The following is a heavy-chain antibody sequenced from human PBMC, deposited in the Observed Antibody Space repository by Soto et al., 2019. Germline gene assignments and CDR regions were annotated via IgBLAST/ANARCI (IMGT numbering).Heavy chain of an antibody. J-gene: IGHJ4*02. V-gene: IGHV1-18*01. CDR3: ARVDCSGGSCYPTFDY. Sequence: QVQLVQSGAEVKKPGASVKVSCKASGYTFTSYGISWVRQAPGQGLEWMGWISAYNGNTNYAQKLQCRVTMTTGTSTSTAYMELRSLISYVTAVYYCARVDCSGGSCYPTFDYFVQGTLVTVSS. CDR1: GYTFTSYG. CDR2: ISAYNGNT. D-gene: IGHD2-15*01.